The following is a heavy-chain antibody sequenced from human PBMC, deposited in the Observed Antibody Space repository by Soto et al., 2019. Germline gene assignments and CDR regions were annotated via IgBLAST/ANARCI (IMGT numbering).Heavy chain of an antibody. Sequence: QVQLQESGPGLVKPSETLSLTCTVSGGSVSSGSYYWSWIRQPPGKGLEWIGYIYYSGSTNYNPSLKSRVTISVDTSKNQFSLKLSSVTAADTAVYYCARGGSLWVHWGQGTLVTVSS. J-gene: IGHJ4*02. CDR2: IYYSGST. CDR1: GGSVSSGSYY. CDR3: ARGGSLWVH. V-gene: IGHV4-61*01. D-gene: IGHD2-15*01.